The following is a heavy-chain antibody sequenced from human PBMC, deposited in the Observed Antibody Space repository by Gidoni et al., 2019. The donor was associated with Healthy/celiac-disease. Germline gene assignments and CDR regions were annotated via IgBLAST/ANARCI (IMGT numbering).Heavy chain of an antibody. Sequence: QVQLQESGPGLVKPSETLSLTCTVSGGSISSYYWSWIRQPPGKGLEWIGYIYYIGSTNYNPSLKSRVTISVDTSKNQFSLKLSSVTAADTAVYYCARGGNYYDSSGSYFDYWGQGTLVTVSS. CDR2: IYYIGST. J-gene: IGHJ4*02. D-gene: IGHD3-22*01. V-gene: IGHV4-59*01. CDR1: GGSISSYY. CDR3: ARGGNYYDSSGSYFDY.